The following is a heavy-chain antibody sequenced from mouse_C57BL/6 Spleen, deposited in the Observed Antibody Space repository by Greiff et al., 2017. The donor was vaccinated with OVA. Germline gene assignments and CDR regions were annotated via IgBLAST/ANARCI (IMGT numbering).Heavy chain of an antibody. Sequence: ESGPGLVKPSQSLSLTCSATGYSITSGYYWNWIRQFPGNKLEWMGYISYDGSNNYNPSLKNRISITRDTSKNQFFLKLNSVTTEDTATYYCARGSNCVGAMDYWGQGASVTVSS. D-gene: IGHD2-5*01. V-gene: IGHV3-6*01. CDR2: ISYDGSN. J-gene: IGHJ4*01. CDR1: GYSITSGYY. CDR3: ARGSNCVGAMDY.